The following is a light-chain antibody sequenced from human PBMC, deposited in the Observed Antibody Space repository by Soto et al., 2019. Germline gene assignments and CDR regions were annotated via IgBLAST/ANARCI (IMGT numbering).Light chain of an antibody. CDR2: GVS. Sequence: EIVMKHSPATLSVSPCERATLSCRASQSVSSNLAWYQQKPGQAPRLLIYGVSSRATDIPDRFSGSGSGTDFTLTISSLEPEDFAVYYCQQRAGSSTFGQGTRLEI. CDR1: QSVSSN. J-gene: IGKJ5*01. V-gene: IGKV3D-15*01. CDR3: QQRAGSST.